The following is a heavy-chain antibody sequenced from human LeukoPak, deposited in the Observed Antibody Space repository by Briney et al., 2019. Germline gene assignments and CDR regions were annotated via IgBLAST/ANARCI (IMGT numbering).Heavy chain of an antibody. CDR3: AKPAVWGDSSGYYYAY. J-gene: IGHJ4*02. CDR1: GFTFSDYG. Sequence: GGSLRLSCAASGFTFSDYGMHWVRQAPGKGLEWVAFIRYDASNKYYADSVKGGFTISRDNSKNTLYLQINSLRAEDTAVYYCAKPAVWGDSSGYYYAYWGQGTLVTVSS. CDR2: IRYDASNK. V-gene: IGHV3-30*02. D-gene: IGHD3-22*01.